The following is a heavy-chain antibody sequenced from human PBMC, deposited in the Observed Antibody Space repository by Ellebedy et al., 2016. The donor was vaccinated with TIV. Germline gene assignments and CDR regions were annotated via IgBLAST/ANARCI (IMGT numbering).Heavy chain of an antibody. CDR2: LKSNVEGGTA. CDR3: AKDQGELLSNWFDP. J-gene: IGHJ5*02. D-gene: IGHD1-26*01. V-gene: IGHV3-15*01. Sequence: GESLKISCAASGFTFSNAWMTWVRQAPGKGLEWVGRLKSNVEGGTADYAAPVKGRFTISRDNSKNTLYLQMNSLRAEDTAVYYCAKDQGELLSNWFDPWGQGTLVTVSS. CDR1: GFTFSNAW.